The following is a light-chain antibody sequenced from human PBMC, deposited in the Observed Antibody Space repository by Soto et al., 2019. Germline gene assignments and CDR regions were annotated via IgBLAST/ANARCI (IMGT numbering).Light chain of an antibody. Sequence: EIVLTQSPATLSLSPGERATLSCGASQSVTNNYLAWYQQKPGLAPRLLIYDASNRATGIPDRFSGSGSGTDFTLTISRLEPEDFAVYYCQQYDNLITFGGGTKVEIK. CDR1: QSVTNNY. J-gene: IGKJ4*01. V-gene: IGKV3D-20*01. CDR3: QQYDNLIT. CDR2: DAS.